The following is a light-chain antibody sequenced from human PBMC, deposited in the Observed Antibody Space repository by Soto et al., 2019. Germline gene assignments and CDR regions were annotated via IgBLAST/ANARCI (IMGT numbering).Light chain of an antibody. J-gene: IGKJ1*01. CDR2: GAS. V-gene: IGKV3-15*01. Sequence: EIVMTQSPATLSVSPGERATLSCRASQSVSSNLAWYQQKPGQAPRLLIYGASTRATGIPARFSGSGSGTEFTLTISSLQSEDFAVYSCQQYNNWPPWTFGQGTKVAIQ. CDR1: QSVSSN. CDR3: QQYNNWPPWT.